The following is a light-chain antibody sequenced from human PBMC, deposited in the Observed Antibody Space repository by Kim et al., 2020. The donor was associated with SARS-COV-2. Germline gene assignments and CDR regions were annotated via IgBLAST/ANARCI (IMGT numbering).Light chain of an antibody. V-gene: IGLV3-10*01. CDR3: YSTDSSGNHRAV. J-gene: IGLJ2*01. Sequence: SYELTQPPSVSVSPGQTAMITCSGDALPKKYAYWYQQKSGQAPVLVIYEDSKRPSGIPERFSGSSSGTMATLTISGAQVEDEADYYCYSTDSSGNHRAVFGGGTQLTVL. CDR2: EDS. CDR1: ALPKKY.